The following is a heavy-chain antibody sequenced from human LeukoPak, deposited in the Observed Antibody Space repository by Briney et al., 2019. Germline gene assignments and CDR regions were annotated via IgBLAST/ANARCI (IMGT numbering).Heavy chain of an antibody. CDR3: ARAHSSSAAFDL. CDR2: IWYDGSKK. D-gene: IGHD6-6*01. V-gene: IGHV3-33*01. Sequence: PGRSLRLSCAASGFTFSDYGIYCVRQAPGQGLEWVALIWYDGSKKYYADSVKGRFTISRDNTKNTLYLQLNSLRADDTGVYYCARAHSSSAAFDLWGQGTLVTVSS. J-gene: IGHJ4*02. CDR1: GFTFSDYG.